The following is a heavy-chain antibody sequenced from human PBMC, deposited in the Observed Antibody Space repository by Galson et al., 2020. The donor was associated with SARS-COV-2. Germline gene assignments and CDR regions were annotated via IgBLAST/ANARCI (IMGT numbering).Heavy chain of an antibody. CDR3: ARILGQGPFNYYDSSGYWFDY. CDR1: GGSISSGDYY. V-gene: IGHV4-30-4*01. J-gene: IGHJ4*02. Sequence: ASETLSLTCTVSGGSISSGDYYWSWIRQPPGKGLEWIGYIYYSGTTYYNPSLKSRLTISIDTSKNQFSLKLTSVTAADTAVYYCARILGQGPFNYYDSSGYWFDYWGQGTLVTVSS. D-gene: IGHD3-22*01. CDR2: IYYSGTT.